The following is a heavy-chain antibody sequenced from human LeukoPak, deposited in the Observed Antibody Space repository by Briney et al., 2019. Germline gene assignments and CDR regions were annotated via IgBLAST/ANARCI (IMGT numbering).Heavy chain of an antibody. CDR1: GDSISSSSYY. V-gene: IGHV4-39*07. D-gene: IGHD6-13*01. Sequence: NPSETLSLTCTVSGDSISSSSYYWGWIRQPPGKGLEWIGSIYYSGSTYYNPSLKSRVTMSVDTSKNQFSLKLKSVTAADTAVYYCARVSVAGTGPDYWGQGTLVTVSS. CDR2: IYYSGST. J-gene: IGHJ4*02. CDR3: ARVSVAGTGPDY.